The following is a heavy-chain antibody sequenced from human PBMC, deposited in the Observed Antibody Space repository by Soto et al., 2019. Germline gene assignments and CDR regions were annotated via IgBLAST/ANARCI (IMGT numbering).Heavy chain of an antibody. CDR2: INPSGGST. J-gene: IGHJ5*02. V-gene: IGHV1-46*01. D-gene: IGHD2-15*01. CDR3: ARDSCSGGSCSLGSGANWFDP. Sequence: ASVKVSCKASGYTFTSYYMHWVRQAPGQGLEWMGIINPSGGSTSYAQKFQGRVTMTRDTSTSTVYMELSSLRSEDTAVYYCARDSCSGGSCSLGSGANWFDPWGQGTLVTVSS. CDR1: GYTFTSYY.